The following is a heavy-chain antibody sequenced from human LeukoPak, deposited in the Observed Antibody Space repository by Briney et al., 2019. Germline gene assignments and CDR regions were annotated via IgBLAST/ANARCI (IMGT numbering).Heavy chain of an antibody. CDR2: ITGSGGGT. Sequence: GGSLRLSCAASGFIFSSYAMTWVRQAPGKGPEWVSAITGSGGGTYYADSVKGRFTISRDNSKNTLYLQMNSLRAEDTAVYYCARERAFGTWLGDYWGQGTPVTVSS. D-gene: IGHD2/OR15-2a*01. J-gene: IGHJ4*02. CDR1: GFIFSSYA. CDR3: ARERAFGTWLGDY. V-gene: IGHV3-23*01.